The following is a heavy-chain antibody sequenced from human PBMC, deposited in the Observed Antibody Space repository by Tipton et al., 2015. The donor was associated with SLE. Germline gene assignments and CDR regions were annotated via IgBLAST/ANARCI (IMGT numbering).Heavy chain of an antibody. CDR1: GGSISSGSYY. CDR2: IYTSGST. CDR3: ARELVGGGKDFFDYFDY. D-gene: IGHD1-26*01. J-gene: IGHJ4*02. Sequence: TLSLTCTVSGGSISSGSYYWNWIRQPAGKGLEWIGRIYTSGSTNYNPSLKSRVTISVDTSKNQFSLRLSSVTAADTAVYYCARELVGGGKDFFDYFDYWGQGTLVTVSS. V-gene: IGHV4-61*02.